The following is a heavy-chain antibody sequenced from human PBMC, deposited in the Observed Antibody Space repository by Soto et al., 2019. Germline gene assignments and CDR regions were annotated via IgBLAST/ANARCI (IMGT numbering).Heavy chain of an antibody. CDR1: GYTFTSYG. D-gene: IGHD3-10*01. J-gene: IGHJ4*02. CDR2: ISAYNGNT. Sequence: QVQLVQSGAEVKKPGASVKVSCKASGYTFTSYGISWVRQAPGQGLEWIGWISAYNGNTNYAQKLQGRVTMTTDTSTSTAYMELRSLRSDDTAVYYCARDVVTWFGELLPTPDYWGQGTLVTVSS. V-gene: IGHV1-18*01. CDR3: ARDVVTWFGELLPTPDY.